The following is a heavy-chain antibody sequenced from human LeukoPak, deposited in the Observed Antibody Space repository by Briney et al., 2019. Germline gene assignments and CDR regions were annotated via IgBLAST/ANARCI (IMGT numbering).Heavy chain of an antibody. J-gene: IGHJ4*02. CDR1: GXXFSDYY. V-gene: IGHV3-11*01. D-gene: IGHD2-15*01. CDR2: XSSSGSTI. Sequence: XCXXXGXXFSDYYMSWVRQAPGXGLEGVXYXSSSGSTIYYADSVKGRFTISRDNAKNSLYLQMNSLRAEDTAVYYCARERGCSGGSCYSFDYWGQGTLVTVSS. CDR3: ARERGCSGGSCYSFDY.